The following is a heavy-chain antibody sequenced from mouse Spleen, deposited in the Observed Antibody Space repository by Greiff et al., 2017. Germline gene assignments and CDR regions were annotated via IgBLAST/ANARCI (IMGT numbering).Heavy chain of an antibody. J-gene: IGHJ2*01. CDR1: GYTFTSYW. CDR3: ARSGLDY. Sequence: VQLQQPGAELVKPGASVKLSCKASGYTFTSYWMQWVKQRPGQGLQWIGEIDPSDSYTNYNQKFKGKATLTVDTSSSTAYMQLSSLTSEDSAVYYCARSGLDYWGQGTTLTVSS. V-gene: IGHV1-50*01. CDR2: IDPSDSYT.